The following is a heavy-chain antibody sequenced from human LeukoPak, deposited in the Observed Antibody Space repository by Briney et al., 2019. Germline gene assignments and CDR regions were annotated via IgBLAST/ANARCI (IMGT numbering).Heavy chain of an antibody. V-gene: IGHV4-34*01. J-gene: IGHJ4*02. D-gene: IGHD2-8*01. CDR1: GGSFSGYY. CDR3: ARAFGAYCTNGVCYHFDY. Sequence: SETLSLTCAVYGGSFSGYYWSWIRQPPGKGLEWIGEVNHSGSTNYNPSLKSRVTISVDTSKNQFSLKLSSVTAADTAVYYCARAFGAYCTNGVCYHFDYWGQGTLVTVSS. CDR2: VNHSGST.